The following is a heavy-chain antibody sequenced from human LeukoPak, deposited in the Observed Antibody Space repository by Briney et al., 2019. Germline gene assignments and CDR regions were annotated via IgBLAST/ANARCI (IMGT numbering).Heavy chain of an antibody. J-gene: IGHJ3*02. CDR1: GFTFTTYW. CDR2: INTDGSSA. CDR3: ARGDYAFDI. Sequence: PGGSLRLSCAASGFTFTTYWMHWVRQAPGKGLVWVSRINTDGSSASYADSVKGRFTISRDTAKNTLYLQMSSLRAEDTAVYYCARGDYAFDIWGQGTMVTVSS. D-gene: IGHD2-21*01. V-gene: IGHV3-74*01.